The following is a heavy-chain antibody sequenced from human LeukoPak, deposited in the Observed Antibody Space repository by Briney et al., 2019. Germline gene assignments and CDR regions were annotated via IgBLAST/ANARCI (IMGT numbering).Heavy chain of an antibody. D-gene: IGHD2-8*01. CDR1: GFTFSSYG. Sequence: GGSLRLSCAASGFTFSSYGMHWVRQAPGKGLEWVAVIWYDGSNKYYADSVKGRFTISRDNSKNTLYLQMNSLRAEDTAVYYCVRDLSRLYCTNGVCYGYYYYGMDVWGQGTTVTVSS. J-gene: IGHJ6*02. V-gene: IGHV3-33*01. CDR3: VRDLSRLYCTNGVCYGYYYYGMDV. CDR2: IWYDGSNK.